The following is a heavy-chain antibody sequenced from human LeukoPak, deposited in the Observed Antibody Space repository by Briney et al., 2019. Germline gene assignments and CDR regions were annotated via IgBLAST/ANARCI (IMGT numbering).Heavy chain of an antibody. J-gene: IGHJ5*02. V-gene: IGHV3-23*01. Sequence: PGGSLRLSCTVSGFTFRNYAMTWVRQAPGKGLEWLSTVSGKGDERFYADSVKGRFTLSRDNYKNTLNLQMNSLRVEDTALYYCAKGGHYSFFDAWGQGILVTVSS. CDR2: VSGKGDER. CDR3: AKGGHYSFFDA. D-gene: IGHD3-10*01. CDR1: GFTFRNYA.